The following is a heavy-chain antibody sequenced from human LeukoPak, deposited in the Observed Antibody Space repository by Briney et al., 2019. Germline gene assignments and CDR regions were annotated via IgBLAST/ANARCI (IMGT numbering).Heavy chain of an antibody. CDR2: IYYSGST. D-gene: IGHD3-10*01. CDR1: GVSISSHY. V-gene: IGHV4-59*11. J-gene: IGHJ3*02. CDR3: ARDQAMVRGVISYAFDI. Sequence: TSETLSLTCTVSGVSISSHYWSWIRQPPGKGLEWIGYIYYSGSTNYNPSLKSRVTISVDTSKNQFSLKLSSVTAADTAVYYCARDQAMVRGVISYAFDIWGQGTMVTVSS.